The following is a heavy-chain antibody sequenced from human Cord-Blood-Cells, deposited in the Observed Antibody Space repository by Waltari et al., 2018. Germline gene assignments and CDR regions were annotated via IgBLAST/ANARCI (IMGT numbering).Heavy chain of an antibody. CDR1: GFTFRSSR. V-gene: IGHV3-30*02. J-gene: IGHJ4*02. D-gene: IGHD3-3*01. Sequence: QVQLVESGGGVVQPGGSLRLSRAAPGFTFRSSRTQWVRQAPGKGLEWVAFIRYDGSNKYYADSVKGRFTISRDNSKNTLYLQMNSLRAEDTAVYYCAKETIFGVVLDYWGQGTLVTVSS. CDR3: AKETIFGVVLDY. CDR2: IRYDGSNK.